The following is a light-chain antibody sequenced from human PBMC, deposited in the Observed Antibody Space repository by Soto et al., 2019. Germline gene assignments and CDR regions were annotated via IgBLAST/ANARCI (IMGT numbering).Light chain of an antibody. CDR1: QSISNS. J-gene: IGKJ1*01. V-gene: IGKV1-39*01. Sequence: DIQMTQSPSSLSASVGDRVTITCRASQSISNSLNCYQQKVGEAPKVLIYGASNLQSGVPSRFSGSGSGTDFTLTISSLQPEDFATYFCQESYSALWGTFGQGTKVDIK. CDR3: QESYSALWGT. CDR2: GAS.